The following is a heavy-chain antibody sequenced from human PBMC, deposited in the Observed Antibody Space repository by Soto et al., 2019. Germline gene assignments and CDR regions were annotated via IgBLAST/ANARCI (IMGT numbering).Heavy chain of an antibody. D-gene: IGHD3-16*01. CDR2: IYWDDDK. CDR3: AHRFGSSRYYDYMDV. J-gene: IGHJ6*03. V-gene: IGHV2-5*02. Sequence: QITLKESGPTLVKPTQTLTPTCTFSGFSLSTSGVGVGWIRQPPGKALEWLALIYWDDDKRYSPSLKSRLTITKETTKNQVVLTMTNMDPVDTATYYCAHRFGSSRYYDYMDVWGKGTTVTVSS. CDR1: GFSLSTSGVG.